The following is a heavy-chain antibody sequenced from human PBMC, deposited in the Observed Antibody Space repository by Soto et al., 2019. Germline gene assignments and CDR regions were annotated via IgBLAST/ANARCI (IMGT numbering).Heavy chain of an antibody. V-gene: IGHV1-69*01. CDR3: AKYKEGDSGSLKYFHS. D-gene: IGHD1-26*01. CDR1: GGTFGSDG. Sequence: QVQLVQSGAEVKKPGSSVKVSCQASGGTFGSDGVSWVRQAPGQVFEWMGAIIPIFGTTNYAQNFQGRITMTADQPTSTVYLELSGLRSEDTALYSCAKYKEGDSGSLKYFHSWGQGTLVTVSS. CDR2: IIPIFGTT. J-gene: IGHJ4*02.